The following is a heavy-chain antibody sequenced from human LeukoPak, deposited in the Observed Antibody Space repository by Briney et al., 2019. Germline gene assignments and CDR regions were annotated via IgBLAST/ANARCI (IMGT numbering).Heavy chain of an antibody. V-gene: IGHV1-18*01. CDR3: ASEGRYDRSGYYKW. J-gene: IGHJ4*02. D-gene: IGHD3-22*01. CDR2: ISAYNGNT. Sequence: ASVKVSCKASGYTFTSYGISCVRQAPGQGLEWRGWISAYNGNTKYAQKRQGRVTMTTDPSTRTAYMELRSLRSDDTAVYYCASEGRYDRSGYYKWWGQGTLVTVSS. CDR1: GYTFTSYG.